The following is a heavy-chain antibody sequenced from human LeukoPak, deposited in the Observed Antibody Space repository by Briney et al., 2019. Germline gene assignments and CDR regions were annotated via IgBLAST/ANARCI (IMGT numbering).Heavy chain of an antibody. V-gene: IGHV3-74*01. CDR2: INTDGTVT. D-gene: IGHD6-19*01. J-gene: IGHJ4*02. CDR1: RFTFSKYC. CDR3: ATKQWLAPPPDS. Sequence: PGGSLTLSCAASRFTFSKYCMLWLPQAPGKGRVGVSRINTDGTVTTYAGSVKGRFTVSRDNADNTMFLQMNSVKDEDTAVYYCATKQWLAPPPDSWGQGTPVTVSS.